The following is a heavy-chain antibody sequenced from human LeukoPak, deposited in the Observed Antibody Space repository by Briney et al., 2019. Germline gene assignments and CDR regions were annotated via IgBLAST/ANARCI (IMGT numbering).Heavy chain of an antibody. CDR3: ARGRYYDYVWGSYRFFDY. V-gene: IGHV4-59*01. D-gene: IGHD3-16*02. CDR2: IFYTGST. CDR1: GVSISGNY. J-gene: IGHJ4*02. Sequence: SETLSLTCTVSGVSISGNYWSWIRQPPGKGLEWIGYIFYTGSTNYNPSLQSRVTILLDTSKNQFSLKLSSVTAADTAVYYCARGRYYDYVWGSYRFFDYWGQGTLVTVSS.